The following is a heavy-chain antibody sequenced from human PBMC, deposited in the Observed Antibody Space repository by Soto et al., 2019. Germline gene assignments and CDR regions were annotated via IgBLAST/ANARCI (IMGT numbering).Heavy chain of an antibody. V-gene: IGHV3-74*01. Sequence: PGGSLRLSCAASGFSLSVYWMHWVRQAPGKGLAWVSRIDTYGSATKYADSVEGRFSISKDNAENTLYLQMNNLRADDTAVYYCVRVLKSIGWDNDVFDISGQATIVTVSS. D-gene: IGHD6-19*01. J-gene: IGHJ3*02. CDR2: IDTYGSAT. CDR1: GFSLSVYW. CDR3: VRVLKSIGWDNDVFDI.